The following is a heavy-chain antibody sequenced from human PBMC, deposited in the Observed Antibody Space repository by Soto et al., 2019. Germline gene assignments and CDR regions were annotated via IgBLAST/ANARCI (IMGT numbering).Heavy chain of an antibody. J-gene: IGHJ6*02. CDR3: AKDYIVVVPAPGPYYGMDV. CDR1: GFTFSSYA. Sequence: GALRLSCPASGFTFSSYAMSWVRQAPGKGLEWVSAISGSGGSTYYADSVKGRFTISRDNSKNTLYLQMNSLRAEDTAVYYCAKDYIVVVPAPGPYYGMDVWGQGTKVTVYS. V-gene: IGHV3-23*01. D-gene: IGHD2-2*01. CDR2: ISGSGGST.